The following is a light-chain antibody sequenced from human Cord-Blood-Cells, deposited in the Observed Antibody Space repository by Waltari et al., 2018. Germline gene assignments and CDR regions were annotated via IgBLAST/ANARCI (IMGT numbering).Light chain of an antibody. Sequence: DIQMTQSPSTLSASVGDRVTITCRASQSISSWLAWYQQKPGKAPKLLIYKASSLESGVPSRFSGSGSGTEFTLTISSLQPDDFATYYSQQYNSYSHTFGQGTKLEIK. CDR3: QQYNSYSHT. CDR1: QSISSW. CDR2: KAS. V-gene: IGKV1-5*03. J-gene: IGKJ2*01.